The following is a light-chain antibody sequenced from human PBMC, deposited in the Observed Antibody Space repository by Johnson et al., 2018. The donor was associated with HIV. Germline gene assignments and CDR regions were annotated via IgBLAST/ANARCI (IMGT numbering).Light chain of an antibody. CDR3: GTWNSSLSVQNYV. J-gene: IGLJ1*01. CDR1: NSNIGNNY. Sequence: QSVLTQPPSVSAAPGQKVTISCSGSNSNIGNNYVSWYQHLPGTAPKLLICENNKRPSGIPDRFSGSKFGTSATLGITGLQTGDEADYYCGTWNSSLSVQNYVFGTGTKVTVV. V-gene: IGLV1-51*02. CDR2: ENN.